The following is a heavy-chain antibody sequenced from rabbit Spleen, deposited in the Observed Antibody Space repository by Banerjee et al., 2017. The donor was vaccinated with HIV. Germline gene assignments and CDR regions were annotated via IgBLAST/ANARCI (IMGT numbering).Heavy chain of an antibody. Sequence: QQVVESGGGLVKPGASLTLTCTASGFSFSSGYDMCWVRQAPGKGLEWIACIGTGFGDTYYANWAKGRFTISKTSSTTVTLQMTSLTAADTATYFCARDTGTSFSTYGMDLWGQGTLVTVS. J-gene: IGHJ6*01. CDR2: IGTGFGDT. D-gene: IGHD7-1*01. V-gene: IGHV1S40*01. CDR3: ARDTGTSFSTYGMDL. CDR1: GFSFSSGYD.